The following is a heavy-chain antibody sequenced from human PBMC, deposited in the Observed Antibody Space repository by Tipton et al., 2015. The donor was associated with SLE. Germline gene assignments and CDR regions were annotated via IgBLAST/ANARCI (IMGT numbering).Heavy chain of an antibody. Sequence: QLVQSGAEVKKPGESLKISCKASGYNFITYWIGWVRLMPGKGLEWMGIIYPDDSDTKYSPSFQGQVTISVDQSISTAFLQWSSLKASDTAMYFCARQDQRGYYYYGLDVWGQGTTVTVPS. CDR2: IYPDDSDT. V-gene: IGHV5-51*01. D-gene: IGHD2-2*01. CDR3: ARQDQRGYYYYGLDV. J-gene: IGHJ6*02. CDR1: GYNFITYW.